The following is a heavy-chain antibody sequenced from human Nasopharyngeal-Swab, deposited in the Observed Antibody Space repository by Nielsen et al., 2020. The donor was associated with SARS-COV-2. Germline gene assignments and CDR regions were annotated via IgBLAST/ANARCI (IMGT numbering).Heavy chain of an antibody. J-gene: IGHJ4*02. CDR3: TTLHRTGWF. CDR2: IKRKADGGTV. V-gene: IGHV3-15*01. CDR1: GFVFSSVC. Sequence: ETLSLTCASSGFVFSSVCMSWVRQAPGKGLEWVGRIKRKADGGTVEYATAVRGRFSISRDDSRNTLFLQMNRLKTEDTAVYYCTTLHRTGWFWGQGTLVTVSS. D-gene: IGHD6-19*01.